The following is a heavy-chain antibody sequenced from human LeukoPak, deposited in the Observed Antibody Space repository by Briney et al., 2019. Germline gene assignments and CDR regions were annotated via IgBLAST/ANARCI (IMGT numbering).Heavy chain of an antibody. CDR1: GFTFNTYG. Sequence: GGSLRLSCAASGFTFNTYGMHWVRQAPGKGLEWVAVISYDGSNKYYADSVKGRFTISRDNSKNTLYLQMNSLRAEDTAVYYCARGSYGYFDYWGQGTLVTVSS. CDR3: ARGSYGYFDY. D-gene: IGHD4-17*01. CDR2: ISYDGSNK. J-gene: IGHJ4*02. V-gene: IGHV3-30*03.